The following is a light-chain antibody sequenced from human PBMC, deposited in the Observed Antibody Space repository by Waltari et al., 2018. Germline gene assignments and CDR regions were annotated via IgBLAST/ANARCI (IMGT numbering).Light chain of an antibody. J-gene: IGKJ1*01. CDR1: QSSGRW. V-gene: IGKV1-5*03. CDR3: QEYDSHWS. CDR2: KAS. Sequence: DIQLTQSPSPLSASVGDRVPLTCRDSQSSGRWLAWYQQKPGKAPDLQSDKASPVERGVPARFSGSGSGTEFTLTITGLQPLDVATYYCQEYDSHWSFGQGTKVEIK.